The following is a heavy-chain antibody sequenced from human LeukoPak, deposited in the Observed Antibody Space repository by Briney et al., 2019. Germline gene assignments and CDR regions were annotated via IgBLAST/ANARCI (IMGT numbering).Heavy chain of an antibody. V-gene: IGHV3-74*01. D-gene: IGHD5-18*01. Sequence: GGSLRLSCAASGFTFSSYWMHWVRHTPGKGLVWVSRIKGDGSSTSYADSVKGRFTISRDNAKSTLYLQMNSLRAEDTAVYYCARDGYSFGHDFDYWGQGTLVTVSS. CDR3: ARDGYSFGHDFDY. CDR2: IKGDGSST. J-gene: IGHJ4*02. CDR1: GFTFSSYW.